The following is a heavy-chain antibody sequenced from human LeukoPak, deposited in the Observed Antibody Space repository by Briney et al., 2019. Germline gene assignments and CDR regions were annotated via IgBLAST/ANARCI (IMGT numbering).Heavy chain of an antibody. J-gene: IGHJ4*02. V-gene: IGHV4-39*07. CDR1: GGSISSSSYH. D-gene: IGHD3-22*01. Sequence: PSETLSLTCTVSGGSISSSSYHWGWIRQPPGKGLEWIGTIYYSGSTYYSPSLKSRVTISVDRSKNQFSLKLSSVTAADTAVYYCARHTMIVVVPWDYFDYWGQGTLVTVSS. CDR2: IYYSGST. CDR3: ARHTMIVVVPWDYFDY.